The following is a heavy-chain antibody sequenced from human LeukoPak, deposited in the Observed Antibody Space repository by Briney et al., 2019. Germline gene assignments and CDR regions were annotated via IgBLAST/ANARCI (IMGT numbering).Heavy chain of an antibody. D-gene: IGHD2-15*01. CDR2: IGTSSTTI. J-gene: IGHJ4*02. CDR3: ARGYCSGGSCSKYDY. CDR1: GFTFSSYT. V-gene: IGHV3-48*01. Sequence: GGSLRLSCAASGFTFSSYTMNWVRQPPGKGLEWVSNIGTSSTTIYYADSVKGRFTISRDNAKNSLYLQMNSLRADDTAVYYCARGYCSGGSCSKYDYWGQGTLVTVSS.